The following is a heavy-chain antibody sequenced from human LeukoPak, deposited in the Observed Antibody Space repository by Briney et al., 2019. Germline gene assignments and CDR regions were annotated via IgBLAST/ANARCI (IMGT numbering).Heavy chain of an antibody. CDR2: ISAYNGNT. CDR3: ASALAAAGFDY. CDR1: GGTFSSYA. V-gene: IGHV1-18*01. J-gene: IGHJ4*02. Sequence: ASVKVSCKASGGTFSSYAISWVRQAPGQGLEWMGWISAYNGNTNYAQKLQGRVTMTTDTSTSTAYMELRSLRSDDTAVYYCASALAAAGFDYWGKGALVTVSS. D-gene: IGHD6-13*01.